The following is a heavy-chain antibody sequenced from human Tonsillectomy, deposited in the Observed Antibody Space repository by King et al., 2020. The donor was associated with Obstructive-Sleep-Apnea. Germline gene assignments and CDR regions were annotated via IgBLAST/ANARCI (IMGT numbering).Heavy chain of an antibody. D-gene: IGHD1-26*01. J-gene: IGHJ6*02. Sequence: VQLVESGGGLVKPGGSLRLSCAASGFTFSSYIMNWVRQAPGKGLDWVSSISSSSSYIYYADSVKGRLTIPRDNVKNSLYLQMNSLGAEDTAVYYRWRDLLSGSYYPYYYYGMDVWGQGTTVTVSS. CDR2: ISSSSSYI. CDR3: WRDLLSGSYYPYYYYGMDV. V-gene: IGHV3-21*01. CDR1: GFTFSSYI.